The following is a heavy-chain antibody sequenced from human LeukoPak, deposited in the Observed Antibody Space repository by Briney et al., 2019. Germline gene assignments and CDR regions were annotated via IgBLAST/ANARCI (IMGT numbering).Heavy chain of an antibody. Sequence: SETLSLTCAVYGGSFSGYYWSWIRQPPGKGLEWIGSIYHSGSTYYNPSLKSRVTISVDTSKNQFSLKLSSVTAADTAVYYCARCEYQLLSDPWGQGTLVTVSS. CDR2: IYHSGST. CDR1: GGSFSGYY. V-gene: IGHV4-34*01. D-gene: IGHD2-2*01. J-gene: IGHJ5*02. CDR3: ARCEYQLLSDP.